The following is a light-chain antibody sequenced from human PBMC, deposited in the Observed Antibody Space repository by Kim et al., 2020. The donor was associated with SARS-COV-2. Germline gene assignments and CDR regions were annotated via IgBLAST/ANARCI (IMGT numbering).Light chain of an antibody. CDR2: GAS. CDR3: QQYNTWPPRYT. Sequence: EIVMTQSPATVSVYPGERATLSCRASQSVSTNLAWYQQKPGQGPRLLIYGASSRATGVPGRFSGSGSGTDFTLTISSVQSEDCAVYYCQQYNTWPPRYTFGQGTKLEI. J-gene: IGKJ2*01. CDR1: QSVSTN. V-gene: IGKV3-15*01.